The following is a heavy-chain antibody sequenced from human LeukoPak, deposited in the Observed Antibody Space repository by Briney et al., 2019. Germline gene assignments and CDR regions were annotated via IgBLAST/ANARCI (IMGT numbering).Heavy chain of an antibody. D-gene: IGHD4-17*01. V-gene: IGHV3-23*01. CDR2: ISGDGVSP. J-gene: IGHJ5*02. CDR1: GFTFNNYA. CDR3: ARTRLRDNWFDP. Sequence: PGGSLRLSCAASGFTFNNYALAWVRQTPEKGLECVSAISGDGVSPYYVDSVRGRFTISRDNSKNTLYLQMHSLRAEDTAVYYCARTRLRDNWFDPWGQGTLVTVSS.